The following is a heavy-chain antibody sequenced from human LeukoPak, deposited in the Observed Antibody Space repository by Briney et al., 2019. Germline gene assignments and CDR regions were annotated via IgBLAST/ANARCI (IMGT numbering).Heavy chain of an antibody. CDR3: AKEEYYYDSSGYYSGYYYGMDV. J-gene: IGHJ6*02. CDR1: GFTFDDYA. D-gene: IGHD3-22*01. Sequence: GGSLRLSCAASGFTFDDYAMHWVRQAPGKGLEWVSGISWNSGSIGYADSVKGRFTISGDNAKNSLYLQMNSLRAEDTALYYCAKEEYYYDSSGYYSGYYYGMDVWGQGTTVTVSS. CDR2: ISWNSGSI. V-gene: IGHV3-9*01.